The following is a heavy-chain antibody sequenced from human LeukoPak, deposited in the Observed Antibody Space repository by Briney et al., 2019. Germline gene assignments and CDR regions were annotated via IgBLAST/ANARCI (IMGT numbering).Heavy chain of an antibody. CDR2: IYWNDDK. Sequence: SGPTLVNPTLTLTLTCTFSGFSLSTSGVGVGWIRQPPGKALEWLALIYWNDDKRYSPSLKSRLTITKDTSKNQVVLTMTNMDPVDTATYYCAHLDYYDSSGYYSNLHNWFDPWGQGTLVTVSS. J-gene: IGHJ5*02. D-gene: IGHD3-22*01. V-gene: IGHV2-5*01. CDR1: GFSLSTSGVG. CDR3: AHLDYYDSSGYYSNLHNWFDP.